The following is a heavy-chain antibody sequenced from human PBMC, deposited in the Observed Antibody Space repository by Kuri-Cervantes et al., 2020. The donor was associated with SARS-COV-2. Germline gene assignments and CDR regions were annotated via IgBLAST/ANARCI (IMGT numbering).Heavy chain of an antibody. Sequence: GGSLRLSCAASGFTFSSYSMNWVRQAPGKGLEWVSVIYSGGSTYYADSVKGRFTISRHNSKNTLYLQMNSLIAEDTAVYYCARGTPYGFFYAFDIWGQGTMVTVSS. CDR1: GFTFSSYS. CDR3: ARGTPYGFFYAFDI. J-gene: IGHJ3*02. D-gene: IGHD3-10*01. V-gene: IGHV3-53*04. CDR2: IYSGGST.